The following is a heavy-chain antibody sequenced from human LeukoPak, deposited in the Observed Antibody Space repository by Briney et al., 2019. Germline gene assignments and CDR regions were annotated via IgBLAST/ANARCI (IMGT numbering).Heavy chain of an antibody. J-gene: IGHJ4*02. CDR3: ARGAVAAAGTVDY. CDR2: INPNSGGT. D-gene: IGHD6-13*01. CDR1: GYTFTSYG. V-gene: IGHV1-2*02. Sequence: ASVKVSCKASGYTFTSYGISWVRQAPGQGLEWMGWINPNSGGTNYAQKFQGRVTMTRDTSISTAYMELSRLRSDDTAVYYCARGAVAAAGTVDYWGQGTLVTVSS.